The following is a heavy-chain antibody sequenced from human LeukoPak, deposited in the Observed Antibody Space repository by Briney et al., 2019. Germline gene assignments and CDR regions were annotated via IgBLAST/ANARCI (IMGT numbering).Heavy chain of an antibody. Sequence: GGSLRLSCAASGFTFSNNYMTWVRQTPDRGLEWVSLIYSAGFTYYPASVKGRFTTSRDITNTTVFLQMNSLRVEDTAVYYCARGGGHQPTYYQYLDVWGKGTTVTVSS. V-gene: IGHV3-53*01. J-gene: IGHJ6*03. D-gene: IGHD1-14*01. CDR2: IYSAGFT. CDR1: GFTFSNNY. CDR3: ARGGGHQPTYYQYLDV.